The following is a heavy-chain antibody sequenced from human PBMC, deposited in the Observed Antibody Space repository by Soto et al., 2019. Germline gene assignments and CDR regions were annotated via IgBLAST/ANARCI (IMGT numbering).Heavy chain of an antibody. CDR2: ISAYNGNT. V-gene: IGHV1-18*04. Sequence: ASAKVSCRAYGYTFTSYGISWVRQAPGQGLAWMGWISAYNGNTNYAQKLQGRVTMTTDTSTSTAYMELRSLRSDDTAVYYCARDRTLGHCSGGSCYSPTFDYWGQGTLVTVSS. CDR1: GYTFTSYG. CDR3: ARDRTLGHCSGGSCYSPTFDY. D-gene: IGHD2-15*01. J-gene: IGHJ4*02.